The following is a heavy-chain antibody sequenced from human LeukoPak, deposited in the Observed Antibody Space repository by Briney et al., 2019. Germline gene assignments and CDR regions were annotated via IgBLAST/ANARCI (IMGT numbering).Heavy chain of an antibody. J-gene: IGHJ4*02. Sequence: GGSLRLSCAASGFTFSSYAMSWVRQAPGKGLEWVSGISGSGTNTFYADSVKGRFTISRDNSKTTLNLQMNSLRADDTAVYYCTKIHICGYHRGNYDFWGQGTLVTVSS. CDR1: GFTFSSYA. D-gene: IGHD2-21*01. V-gene: IGHV3-23*01. CDR2: ISGSGTNT. CDR3: TKIHICGYHRGNYDF.